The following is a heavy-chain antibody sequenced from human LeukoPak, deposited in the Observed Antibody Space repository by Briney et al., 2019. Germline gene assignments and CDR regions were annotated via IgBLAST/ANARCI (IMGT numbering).Heavy chain of an antibody. J-gene: IGHJ4*02. V-gene: IGHV3-11*01. Sequence: GGSLRLSCAASGFTFSDYYMSWIRQAPGKGLEWVSYISSSGSTIYYADSVKGRFTISRDNAKNSLYLQMNSLRAEDTAVYYCAKVRGIAAAGTSDDYWGQGTLVTVSS. CDR2: ISSSGSTI. CDR1: GFTFSDYY. CDR3: AKVRGIAAAGTSDDY. D-gene: IGHD6-13*01.